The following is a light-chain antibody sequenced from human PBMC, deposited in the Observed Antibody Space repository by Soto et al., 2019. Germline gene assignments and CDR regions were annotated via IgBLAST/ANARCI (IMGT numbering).Light chain of an antibody. CDR2: AAS. V-gene: IGKV1-39*01. J-gene: IGKJ5*01. CDR3: QQYTGPTTT. Sequence: PSSLSASVGYPVTITCLASQTVSRYLNWYQQKSGTDPKLLIYAASTLHTGVPSRFSGRGSGTDFNLTITRLEPEDSAVYVCQQYTGPTTTFGQGARLEIK. CDR1: QTVSRY.